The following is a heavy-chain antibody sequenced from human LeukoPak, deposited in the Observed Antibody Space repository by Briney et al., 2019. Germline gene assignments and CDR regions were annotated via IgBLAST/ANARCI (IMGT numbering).Heavy chain of an antibody. V-gene: IGHV4-59*01. CDR2: IYYTGNT. CDR1: GGSISSYY. D-gene: IGHD1-26*01. J-gene: IGHJ4*02. CDR3: ARDGSYHFDY. Sequence: SETLSLTCTVSGGSISSYYWSWIRQPPGKGLEWIGYIYYTGNTNYNPSLKSRVTISVDTSKNQFSLKLSSVTAADTAVYYCARDGSYHFDYWGQGTLVTVSS.